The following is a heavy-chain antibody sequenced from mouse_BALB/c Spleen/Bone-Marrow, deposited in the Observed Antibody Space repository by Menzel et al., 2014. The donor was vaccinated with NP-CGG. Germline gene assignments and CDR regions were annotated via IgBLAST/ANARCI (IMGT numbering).Heavy chain of an antibody. D-gene: IGHD3-2*02. CDR3: ARNSGTWGFDY. V-gene: IGHV2-6-4*01. CDR1: GFSLSRYS. J-gene: IGHJ2*01. CDR2: IWGGGST. Sequence: QVQLKDSGPGLVAPSQSLSITCTVSGFSLSRYSVHWFRQPPGKGLEWLGMIWGGGSTDYNSALKSRLSISKDNSKSQVVLKKNSLQTDDTAMYYWARNSGTWGFDYWGQGTTLTVSS.